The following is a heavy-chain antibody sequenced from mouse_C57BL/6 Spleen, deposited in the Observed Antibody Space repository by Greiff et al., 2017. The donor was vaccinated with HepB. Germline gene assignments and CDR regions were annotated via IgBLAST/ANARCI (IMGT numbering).Heavy chain of an antibody. CDR1: GFIFSYYW. CDR3: TTGTTH. D-gene: IGHD4-1*01. CDR2: IRLKSDNYAT. J-gene: IGHJ3*01. Sequence: EVKVEESGGGLVQPGGSMKISCVASGFIFSYYWMNWVRQSPEKGLEWVAQIRLKSDNYATHYAESVKGRFTISRDDSKSSVYLQMNNLRAEDTGIYYCTTGTTHWGQGTLVTVSA. V-gene: IGHV6-3*01.